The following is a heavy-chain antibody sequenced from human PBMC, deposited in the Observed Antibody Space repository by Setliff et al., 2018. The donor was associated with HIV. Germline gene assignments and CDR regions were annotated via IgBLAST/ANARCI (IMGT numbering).Heavy chain of an antibody. Sequence: PSETLSLTCTVSGGSISSGSYYWSWIRQPAGKGLEWIGRIWTSGSTNYNPSPKSRVTISVDTSKNQFSLKLSSVTAADTAVYYCARGTGSYGSDCWGQGTLVTVSS. CDR1: GGSISSGSYY. D-gene: IGHD5-18*01. J-gene: IGHJ4*02. V-gene: IGHV4-61*02. CDR2: IWTSGST. CDR3: ARGTGSYGSDC.